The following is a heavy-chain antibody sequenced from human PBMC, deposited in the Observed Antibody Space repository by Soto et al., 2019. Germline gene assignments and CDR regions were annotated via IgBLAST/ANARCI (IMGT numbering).Heavy chain of an antibody. Sequence: PGGSLRLSCAASGFTFSSYAMSWVRQAPGKGLEWVSAISGSGGSTYYADSVKGRFTISRDNSKNTLYLQMNSLRAEGTAVYYCAHDRGWTYYYYGMDVWGQGTTVTVSS. CDR1: GFTFSSYA. CDR2: ISGSGGST. J-gene: IGHJ6*02. V-gene: IGHV3-23*01. CDR3: AHDRGWTYYYYGMDV. D-gene: IGHD6-19*01.